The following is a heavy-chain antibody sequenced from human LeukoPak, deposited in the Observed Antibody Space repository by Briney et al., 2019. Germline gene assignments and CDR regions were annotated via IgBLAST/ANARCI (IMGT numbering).Heavy chain of an antibody. D-gene: IGHD2-8*01. CDR1: GYTFTGYY. J-gene: IGHJ4*02. Sequence: ASVKVSCKASGYTFTGYYMHWVRQAPGQGLEWMGWINPKSGDTNYAQNFQGRVTMTRDTSITTAYMELSKLTSDDTAVYYCVKGLGQSSNYWGQGTLVTVSS. CDR2: INPKSGDT. CDR3: VKGLGQSSNY. V-gene: IGHV1-2*02.